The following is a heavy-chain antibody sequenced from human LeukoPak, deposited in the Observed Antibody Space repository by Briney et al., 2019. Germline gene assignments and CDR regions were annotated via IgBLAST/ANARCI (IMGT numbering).Heavy chain of an antibody. J-gene: IGHJ5*02. Sequence: GGSLRLSCAASGFTISSYSMNWVRQAPGKGLEWISYISSSSSTIYYADSVKGRFTISRDNAKNSLYLQMNSLRAEDTAVYYCAKDSYSNSWYRNPFDPWGQGTLVTVSS. CDR1: GFTISSYS. D-gene: IGHD6-13*01. CDR3: AKDSYSNSWYRNPFDP. V-gene: IGHV3-48*04. CDR2: ISSSSSTI.